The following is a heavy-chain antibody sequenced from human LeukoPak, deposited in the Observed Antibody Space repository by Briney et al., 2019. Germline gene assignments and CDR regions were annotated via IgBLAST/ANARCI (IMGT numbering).Heavy chain of an antibody. D-gene: IGHD2/OR15-2a*01. Sequence: GGSLRLSCAASGFTFSSYAMTWVRQAPGKGLEWVSAISGSDGTTYYADSVKGRFTISRDNSKNTLYLQMNSLRAEDTAVYYCAKDSAKKYDDYWGQGTLVTVSS. CDR1: GFTFSSYA. CDR3: AKDSAKKYDDY. V-gene: IGHV3-23*01. J-gene: IGHJ4*02. CDR2: ISGSDGTT.